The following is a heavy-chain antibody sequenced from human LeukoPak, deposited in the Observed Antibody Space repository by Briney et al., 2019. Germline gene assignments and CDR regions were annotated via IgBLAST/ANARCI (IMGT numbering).Heavy chain of an antibody. CDR3: ARGRGSNYENYFDY. V-gene: IGHV1-8*01. J-gene: IGHJ4*01. CDR1: GYTFTSYD. CDR2: MNPNSGNT. D-gene: IGHD4-11*01. Sequence: ASVKVSCKASGYTFTSYDINWVRQATGQGLEWMGWMNPNSGNTGYAQRYQGRVTMTKSTSLSTVYMELSSLTSEDTAVYYCARGRGSNYENYFDYWGHGTRVTVSS.